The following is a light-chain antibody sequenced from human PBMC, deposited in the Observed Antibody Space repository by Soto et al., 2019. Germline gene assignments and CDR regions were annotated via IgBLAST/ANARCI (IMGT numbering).Light chain of an antibody. Sequence: ETVLTQSPGTLTLSPGERATLSCRASQSVGGSSLAWYQQRPGQAPRLLIYHTSNRATGIPDRFSGSGSGTDFTLTITRLEPEDSAVYFCQQYTGPPTTFGQGTRLEIK. V-gene: IGKV3-20*01. J-gene: IGKJ5*01. CDR2: HTS. CDR3: QQYTGPPTT. CDR1: QSVGGSS.